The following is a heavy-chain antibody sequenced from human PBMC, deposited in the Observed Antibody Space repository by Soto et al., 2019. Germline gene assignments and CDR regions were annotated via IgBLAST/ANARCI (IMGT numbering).Heavy chain of an antibody. CDR1: GYSFTNND. D-gene: IGHD3-16*01. CDR3: ARMATFGSLNWFDP. Sequence: GASVKVSCKASGYSFTNNDVSWVRQATGQGLEWMGWMNPGSGDTGYAQKFQRRVTMTRDISIATAYMELSSLRSDDTAIYYCARMATFGSLNWFDPWGQGTLVTVSS. CDR2: MNPGSGDT. J-gene: IGHJ5*02. V-gene: IGHV1-8*01.